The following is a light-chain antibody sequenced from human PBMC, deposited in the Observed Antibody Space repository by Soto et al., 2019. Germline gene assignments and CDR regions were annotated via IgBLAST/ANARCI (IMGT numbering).Light chain of an antibody. J-gene: IGKJ1*01. CDR1: QSVSGN. CDR3: QQYGSSGT. V-gene: IGKV3-20*01. Sequence: EIVMTQSPATLSVSPVERATLSCRASQSVSGNLAWYQQKPGQAPRLPIYGASNRATGILDRFSGSGSGTDFTLTISRLEPEDFAVYYCQQYGSSGTCGQGTKGDIK. CDR2: GAS.